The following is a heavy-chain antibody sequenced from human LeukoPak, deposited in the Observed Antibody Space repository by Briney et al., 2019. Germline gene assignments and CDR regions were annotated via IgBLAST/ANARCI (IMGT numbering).Heavy chain of an antibody. D-gene: IGHD3-22*01. J-gene: IGHJ4*02. Sequence: GGSLRLSCAASGFTFSSYEMNWVRQAPGKGLEWVSYISSSGSTIYYADSVKGRFTISRDNSKNTLYLQMSSLRVEDTAVYYCARRHYYDSSAPGYWGQGTLVTVSS. V-gene: IGHV3-48*03. CDR2: ISSSGSTI. CDR3: ARRHYYDSSAPGY. CDR1: GFTFSSYE.